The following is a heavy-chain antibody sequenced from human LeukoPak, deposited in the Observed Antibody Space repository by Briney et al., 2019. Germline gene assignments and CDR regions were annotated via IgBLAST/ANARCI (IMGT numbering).Heavy chain of an antibody. Sequence: GGSLRLSCAASGFTFSSYSMNWVRQAPGKGLEWVSSISSSSSYIYYADSVKGRFTISRDNAKNSLYLQMNSLRAEDTAVYYCARKARIAAAGTNYYYYYMDVWGKGTTVTVSS. CDR1: GFTFSSYS. CDR2: ISSSSSYI. J-gene: IGHJ6*03. CDR3: ARKARIAAAGTNYYYYYMDV. V-gene: IGHV3-21*01. D-gene: IGHD6-13*01.